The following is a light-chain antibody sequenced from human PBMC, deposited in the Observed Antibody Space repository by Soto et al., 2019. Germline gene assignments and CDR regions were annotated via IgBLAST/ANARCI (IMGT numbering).Light chain of an antibody. CDR2: WAS. J-gene: IGKJ1*01. CDR3: QQYYTTPPT. V-gene: IGKV4-1*01. Sequence: DIVMTQSPDSLAVSLGERATINCKSSQSVLYSSNNKNHLAWYQQKPGQPPKLLIYWASTRESGVPDRFSGSGSGADFTLPISSLQAEDVAVYYCQQYYTTPPTFGQGTKVEIK. CDR1: QSVLYSSNNKNH.